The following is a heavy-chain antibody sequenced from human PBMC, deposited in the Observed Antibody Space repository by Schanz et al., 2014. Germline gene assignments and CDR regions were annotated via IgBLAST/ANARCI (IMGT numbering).Heavy chain of an antibody. D-gene: IGHD3-9*01. CDR3: AKDHAGSDILTALGN. Sequence: VQLLESGGGLVQPGGSLRLSCVASGFTFFGSFAMSWVRQAPGKGLEWVALISYDGNNKYYADSVKGRFTISRDNSMNTVYLQMNSLRSDDAAVYYCAKDHAGSDILTALGNWGQGTLVTVSS. CDR2: ISYDGNNK. J-gene: IGHJ4*02. CDR1: GFTFFGSFA. V-gene: IGHV3-30*14.